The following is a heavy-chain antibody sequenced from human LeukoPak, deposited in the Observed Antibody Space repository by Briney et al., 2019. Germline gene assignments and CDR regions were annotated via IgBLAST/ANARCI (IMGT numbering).Heavy chain of an antibody. J-gene: IGHJ5*02. Sequence: SETLSLTCTVSGGSISSYYWSWIRQPPGKGLEWIGYIYYSGSTNYNPSLKSRVTISVDTSKNQISLKLSFVTAADTAVYYCARDLATVAWFDPWGQGTLVTVSS. CDR2: IYYSGST. D-gene: IGHD4-23*01. CDR1: GGSISSYY. CDR3: ARDLATVAWFDP. V-gene: IGHV4-59*01.